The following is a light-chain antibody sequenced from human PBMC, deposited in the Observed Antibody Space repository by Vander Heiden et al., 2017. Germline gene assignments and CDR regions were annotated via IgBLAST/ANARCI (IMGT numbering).Light chain of an antibody. J-gene: IGKJ3*01. CDR3: QQCYSTPFT. CDR2: AAS. V-gene: IGKV1-39*01. Sequence: IPTTQSPSSLSASVGDRVTIACRASQTISSYLNWYQQKPGKAPKLLIYAASSLQSGVPSRFSGSGSGTDFTLTISRLQPEDFATYYCQQCYSTPFTFGPGTKVDIK. CDR1: QTISSY.